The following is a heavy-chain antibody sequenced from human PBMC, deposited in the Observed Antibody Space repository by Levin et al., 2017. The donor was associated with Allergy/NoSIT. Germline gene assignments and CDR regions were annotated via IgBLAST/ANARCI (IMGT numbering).Heavy chain of an antibody. D-gene: IGHD2-2*01. CDR2: INHSGST. CDR1: GGSFSGYY. CDR3: ARGLRGGVVVPAARWGFDY. J-gene: IGHJ4*02. V-gene: IGHV4-34*01. Sequence: PGGSLRLSCAVYGGSFSGYYWSWIRQPPGKGLEWIGEINHSGSTNYNPSLKSRVTISVDTSKNQFSLKLSSVTAADTAVYYCARGLRGGVVVPAARWGFDYWGQGTLVTVSS.